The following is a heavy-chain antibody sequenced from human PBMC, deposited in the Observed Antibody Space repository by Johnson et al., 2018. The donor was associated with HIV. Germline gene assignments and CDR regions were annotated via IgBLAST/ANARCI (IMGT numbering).Heavy chain of an antibody. Sequence: QVQLVESGGGVVQPGTSLRLSCTASGFAFSSYALHWVRQAPGKGLEWVAVISYDGRDAYYADSVKGRFTSSRDNSKNTLYLQMNSLKTEDTAVYYCTAALRVKGIWGQGTMVTVSS. CDR2: ISYDGRDA. V-gene: IGHV3-30*04. D-gene: IGHD6-13*01. CDR1: GFAFSSYA. CDR3: TAALRVKGI. J-gene: IGHJ3*02.